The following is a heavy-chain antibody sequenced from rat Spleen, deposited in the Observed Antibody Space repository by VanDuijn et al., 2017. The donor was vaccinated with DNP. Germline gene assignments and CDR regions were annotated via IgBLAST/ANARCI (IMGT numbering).Heavy chain of an antibody. J-gene: IGHJ2*01. CDR1: GFTFNNYW. D-gene: IGHD1-6*01. Sequence: EVQLVESGGDLVQPGRSLKLSCVASGFTFNNYWMTWIRQAPKKGLEWVATIIYDGSRTYYRDSVKGRFTISRDNAKSTLYLQMDSLRSEDTATYYCATDNYYGSSYYFGYWGQGVMVTVSS. CDR3: ATDNYYGSSYYFGY. CDR2: IIYDGSRT. V-gene: IGHV5S10*01.